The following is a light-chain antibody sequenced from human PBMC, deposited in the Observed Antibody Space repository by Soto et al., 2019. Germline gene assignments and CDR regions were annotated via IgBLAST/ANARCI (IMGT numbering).Light chain of an antibody. J-gene: IGLJ2*01. CDR2: DVT. CDR1: SSDVGGYNY. CDR3: CSYAGSYSFDVI. Sequence: QSALTQPRSVSGSPGQSVTISCTGTSSDVGGYNYVSWYQQHPGKAPKLMIHDVTKRPSGVPDRFSGSKSGNRASLTISGLQAEDVADYYCCSYAGSYSFDVIFGGGTKVTVL. V-gene: IGLV2-11*01.